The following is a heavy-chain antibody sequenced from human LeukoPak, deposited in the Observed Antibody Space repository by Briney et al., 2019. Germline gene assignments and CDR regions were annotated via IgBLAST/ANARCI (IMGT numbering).Heavy chain of an antibody. J-gene: IGHJ4*02. D-gene: IGHD3-10*01. Sequence: GGSLRLSCAASGFTFSSYSMNWVRQAPGKGLEWVSFISRSSSYIYYTDSVKGRFTISRDNAKSSLYLQMNSLSAEDTAVYYCASHGSGSYYSYFAYWGQGTVVTVSS. CDR3: ASHGSGSYYSYFAY. CDR2: ISRSSSYI. CDR1: GFTFSSYS. V-gene: IGHV3-21*01.